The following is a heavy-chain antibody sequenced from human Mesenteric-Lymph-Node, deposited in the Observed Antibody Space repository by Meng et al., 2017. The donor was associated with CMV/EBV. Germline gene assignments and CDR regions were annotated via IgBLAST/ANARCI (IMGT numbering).Heavy chain of an antibody. CDR3: ARGYGSGSYEFDY. D-gene: IGHD3-10*01. CDR1: GYTFTDYY. V-gene: IGHV1-8*02. CDR2: MNPNSGNT. J-gene: IGHJ4*02. Sequence: ASVKVSCKASGYTFTDYYMHWVRQATGQGLEWMGWMNPNSGNTGYAQKFQGRVTMTRNTSISTAYMELSSLRSEDTAVYYCARGYGSGSYEFDYWGQGTLVTVSS.